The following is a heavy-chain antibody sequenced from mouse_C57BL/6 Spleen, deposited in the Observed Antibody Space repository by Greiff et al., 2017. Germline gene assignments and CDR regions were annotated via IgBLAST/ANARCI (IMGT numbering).Heavy chain of an antibody. CDR3: ARSDSGSRLAD. Sequence: QVQLQQPGAELVMPGASVKLSCKASGYTFTSYWVHWVKQRPGQGLEWIGEIDPSDSYTNYNQKFKGKSTLTVDKSSRTAYMPISSLTSEDSAVYYCARSDSGSRLADWDEGTTLTVPS. J-gene: IGHJ2*01. CDR1: GYTFTSYW. CDR2: IDPSDSYT. V-gene: IGHV1-69*01. D-gene: IGHD1-1*01.